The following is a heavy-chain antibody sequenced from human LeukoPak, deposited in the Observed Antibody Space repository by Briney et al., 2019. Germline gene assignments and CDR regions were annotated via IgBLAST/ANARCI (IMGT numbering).Heavy chain of an antibody. CDR3: AKDWWMSGTMIVVARRSYNYYMDV. D-gene: IGHD3-22*01. Sequence: GGSLRLSCAASGFTFSSYGMHWVRQAPGKGLEWVAFIRYDGSNKYYADSVRGRFTISRDNSKNTLYLQMNSLRAEDTAVYYCAKDWWMSGTMIVVARRSYNYYMDVWGKGTTVTISS. V-gene: IGHV3-30*02. J-gene: IGHJ6*03. CDR2: IRYDGSNK. CDR1: GFTFSSYG.